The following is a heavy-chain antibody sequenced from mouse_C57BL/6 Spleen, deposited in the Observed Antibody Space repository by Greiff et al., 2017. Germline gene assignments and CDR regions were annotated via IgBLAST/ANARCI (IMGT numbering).Heavy chain of an antibody. CDR1: GYTFTDYY. CDR2: IYPGSGNT. J-gene: IGHJ4*01. Sequence: QVQLKESGAELVRPGASVKLSCKASGYTFTDYYINWVKQRPGQGLEWIARIYPGSGNTYYNEKFKGKATLTAEKSSSTAYMQLSSLTSEDSAVYFCARGGLLRHYYAMDYWGQGTSVTVSS. CDR3: ARGGLLRHYYAMDY. D-gene: IGHD2-3*01. V-gene: IGHV1-76*01.